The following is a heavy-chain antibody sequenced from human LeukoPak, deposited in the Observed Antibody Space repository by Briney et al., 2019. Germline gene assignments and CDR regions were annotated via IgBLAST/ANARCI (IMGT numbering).Heavy chain of an antibody. CDR2: INPNSGGT. J-gene: IGHJ5*02. D-gene: IGHD3-3*01. V-gene: IGHV1-2*02. Sequence: GASVKVSCKASGFTFITYGFGWVRQAPGQGLEWMGWINPNSGGTNYAQKFQGRVTMTRDTSISTAYMELSRLRSDDTAVYYCARAAPYDFWSGYFLARFDPWGQGTLVTVSS. CDR1: GFTFITYG. CDR3: ARAAPYDFWSGYFLARFDP.